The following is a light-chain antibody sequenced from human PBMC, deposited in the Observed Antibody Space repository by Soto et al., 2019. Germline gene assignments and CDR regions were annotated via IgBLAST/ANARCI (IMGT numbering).Light chain of an antibody. Sequence: QSVLTQPPSASGTPGQRVTISCSGRSSNIGSSTVTWYQQLPGTAPKLLIYNNNQRPSGVPDRFSGSKSGTSASLAISGLQSEDEGDYYCAAWDASLNGYVFGTGTKVTVL. J-gene: IGLJ1*01. CDR2: NNN. CDR3: AAWDASLNGYV. V-gene: IGLV1-44*01. CDR1: SSNIGSST.